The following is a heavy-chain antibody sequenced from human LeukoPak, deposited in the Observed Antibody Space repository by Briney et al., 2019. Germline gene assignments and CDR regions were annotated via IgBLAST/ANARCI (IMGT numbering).Heavy chain of an antibody. CDR3: ARIDYGGKQTEDYYYGMDV. D-gene: IGHD4-23*01. V-gene: IGHV3-53*01. CDR2: GGRS. CDR1: KFTITNNC. Sequence: PGGSLRLSCAASKFTITNNCRIWVRQAPGKGLDGGRSFYIDSVKGRLTISRDNAKNSLYLQMNSLRAEDTAVYYCARIDYGGKQTEDYYYGMDVWGQGTTVTVSS. J-gene: IGHJ6*02.